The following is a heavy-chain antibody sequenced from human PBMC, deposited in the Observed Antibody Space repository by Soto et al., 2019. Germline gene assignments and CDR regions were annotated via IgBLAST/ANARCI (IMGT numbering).Heavy chain of an antibody. CDR1: GFTFSSYA. CDR2: INTDAST. V-gene: IGHV3-23*01. J-gene: IGHJ4*02. Sequence: GGSLRLSCATSGFTFSSYAMIWARQAPGTGLEWVSSINTDASTYYTDSVKGRFTISRDNSRNTLYLQMNNLRAEDTAIYYCAKNYYFDSWGQGTLVTVSS. CDR3: AKNYYFDS.